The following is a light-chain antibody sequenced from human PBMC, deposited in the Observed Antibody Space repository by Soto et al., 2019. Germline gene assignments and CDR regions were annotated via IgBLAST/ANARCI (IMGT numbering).Light chain of an antibody. V-gene: IGLV1-40*01. Sequence: QSVLTQPPSVSGAPGQRVTISCTGSSSNIGAGYDVHWYQQVPGTAPKLLIYDNNRRPSGVPDRFSGSKSGTSASLAITGLQAEDEADYYCQSYDTSLSDSGVFGGGTQLTVL. CDR3: QSYDTSLSDSGV. CDR1: SSNIGAGYD. J-gene: IGLJ2*01. CDR2: DNN.